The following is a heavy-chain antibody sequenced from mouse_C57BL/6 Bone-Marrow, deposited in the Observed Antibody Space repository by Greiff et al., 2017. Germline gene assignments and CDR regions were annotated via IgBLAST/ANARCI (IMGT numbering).Heavy chain of an antibody. V-gene: IGHV5-2*01. CDR2: INSDGGST. J-gene: IGHJ4*01. Sequence: EVKLQESGGGLVQPGESLKLSCESNEYEFPSHDMSWVRKTPEKRLELVAAINSDGGSTYYPDTMARRFIISRDNTKKTLYLQMSSLRSEDTALYYCARHGDYDEGYYAMDYWGQGTSVTVSS. CDR1: EYEFPSHD. CDR3: ARHGDYDEGYYAMDY. D-gene: IGHD2-4*01.